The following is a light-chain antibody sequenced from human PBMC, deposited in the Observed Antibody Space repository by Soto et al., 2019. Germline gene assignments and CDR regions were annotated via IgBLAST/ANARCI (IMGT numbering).Light chain of an antibody. CDR3: LQHDIVSP. J-gene: IGKJ2*01. Sequence: DIQMTQSQSSLSASVGDRVTITCLASQDSSNSLCWYQQKCGKAPKLLLTDAATLEAGVPSRFSGGGSGTDFTFTISSLQTEDIPTKFCLQHDIVSPFGLGTKLE. CDR2: DAA. V-gene: IGKV1-33*01. CDR1: QDSSNS.